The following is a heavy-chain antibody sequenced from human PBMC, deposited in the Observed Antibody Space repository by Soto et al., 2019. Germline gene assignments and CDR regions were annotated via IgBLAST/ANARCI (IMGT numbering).Heavy chain of an antibody. Sequence: PSETLSLTCAVYGGSFSGYYWSWIRQPPGKGLEWIGEINHSGSTNYNPSLKSRVTISVDTSKNQFSLKLNSVTAADTAVYYCARGPSTNYYLDRWGQGTLVTVSS. J-gene: IGHJ4*02. CDR1: GGSFSGYY. V-gene: IGHV4-34*01. CDR3: ARGPSTNYYLDR. D-gene: IGHD1-1*01. CDR2: INHSGST.